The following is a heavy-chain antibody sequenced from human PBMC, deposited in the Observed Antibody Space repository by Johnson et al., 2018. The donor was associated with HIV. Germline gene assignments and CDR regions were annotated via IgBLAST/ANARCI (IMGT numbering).Heavy chain of an antibody. CDR1: GFTFSSYG. D-gene: IGHD1-26*01. V-gene: IGHV3-30*04. J-gene: IGHJ3*01. CDR2: ISFDGRNK. CDR3: VRDRSTYSGSYYGWDAFAL. Sequence: QVQLVESGGGVVQPGKSLRLSCAASGFTFSSYGLHWVRQAPGKGLEWVAVISFDGRNKFYADSVKGRFTISIDNSKNTLYLQMNSLRAEDTAVYYCVRDRSTYSGSYYGWDAFALWGQGTMVTVSS.